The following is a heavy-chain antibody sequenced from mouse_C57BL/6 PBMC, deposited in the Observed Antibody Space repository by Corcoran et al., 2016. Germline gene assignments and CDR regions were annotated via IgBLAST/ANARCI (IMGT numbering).Heavy chain of an antibody. CDR3: ASGYYGSFPDAMDY. D-gene: IGHD1-1*01. V-gene: IGHV1-26*01. J-gene: IGHJ4*01. CDR2: INPNKGGT. CDR1: GYTFTDYY. Sequence: EVQLQQSGPELVKPGASVKISCKASGYTFTDYYMNWVKQSHGKSLEWIGDINPNKGGTSYNQKFKGKATLTVDQSSSTSYMELRSLTSEDSAGYYCASGYYGSFPDAMDYGGQGTSVTGSS.